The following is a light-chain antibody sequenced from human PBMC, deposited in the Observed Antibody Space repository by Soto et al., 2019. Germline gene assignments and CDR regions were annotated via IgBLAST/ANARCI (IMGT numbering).Light chain of an antibody. CDR2: AAS. J-gene: IGKJ1*01. CDR1: QAISTW. Sequence: DIQMTQSPSSVSASVGDRVTITCRASQAISTWLAWYQQKPGKAPKLLIYAASNLQTGVPSRFSGSGSGTDFTXTISSLQPXXXXXXXXXXXXXXXXXFGXGTKVEIK. CDR3: XXXXXXXXX. V-gene: IGKV1D-12*01.